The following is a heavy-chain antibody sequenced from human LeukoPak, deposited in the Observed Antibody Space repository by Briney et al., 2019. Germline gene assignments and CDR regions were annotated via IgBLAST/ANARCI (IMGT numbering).Heavy chain of an antibody. CDR3: ARAVVVPAANPFDP. V-gene: IGHV4-31*03. CDR1: GGSISSGGYY. Sequence: SETLSLTCTVSGGSISSGGYYWSWIRQHPGKGLEWIGCIYYSGSTYYNPSLKSRVTISVDTSKNQFSLKLSSVTAADTAVYYCARAVVVPAANPFDPWAREPWSPSPQ. D-gene: IGHD2-2*01. CDR2: IYYSGST. J-gene: IGHJ5*02.